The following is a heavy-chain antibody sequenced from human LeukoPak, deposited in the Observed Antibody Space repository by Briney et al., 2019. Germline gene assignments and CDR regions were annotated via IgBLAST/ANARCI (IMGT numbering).Heavy chain of an antibody. J-gene: IGHJ4*02. CDR2: ISPNTGAT. D-gene: IGHD6-19*01. CDR1: GYTFTGYY. Sequence: ASVKVSCKPSGYTFTGYYMHWVRQAPGQGLEWMGGISPNTGATMYAQKFQGRVTLTRDTSIDTGYMELSSLRSDDTAVYYCARDRVGSGWPRPYYFEFWGQGSLVSVSS. V-gene: IGHV1-2*02. CDR3: ARDRVGSGWPRPYYFEF.